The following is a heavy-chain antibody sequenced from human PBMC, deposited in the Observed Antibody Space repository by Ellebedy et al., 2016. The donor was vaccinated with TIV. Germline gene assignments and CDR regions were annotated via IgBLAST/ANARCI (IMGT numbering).Heavy chain of an antibody. CDR3: ARLAGSSNFYTGRNWFDP. CDR2: LFSSGST. D-gene: IGHD6-13*01. Sequence: MPSATLSLTCTVSGGSVSNYYWSWIRQPPGKGLEWIGCLFSSGSTIYNPSLKSRLTISADASKNRLTLRLSSVTTADTAVYYCARLAGSSNFYTGRNWFDPWGQGTLVSVSS. J-gene: IGHJ5*02. CDR1: GGSVSNYY. V-gene: IGHV4-59*02.